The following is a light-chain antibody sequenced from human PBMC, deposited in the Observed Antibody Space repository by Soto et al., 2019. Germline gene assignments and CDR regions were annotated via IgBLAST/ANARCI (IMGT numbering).Light chain of an antibody. CDR1: QGISSY. J-gene: IGKJ5*01. Sequence: AIRMTQSPSSLSASTGDRVTMTCRASQGISSYLAWYQQKPGKAPKLLIYAASILQSGVPSRFSGSGFGTNFTLNITSLQPEDSATYFCQQAKSFPLTFGQGTHWRL. V-gene: IGKV1-8*01. CDR2: AAS. CDR3: QQAKSFPLT.